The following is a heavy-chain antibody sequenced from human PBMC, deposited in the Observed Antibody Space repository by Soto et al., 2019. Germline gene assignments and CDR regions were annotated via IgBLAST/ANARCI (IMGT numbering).Heavy chain of an antibody. CDR3: ARTNRILDDFDI. D-gene: IGHD2-15*01. Sequence: EVQLVESGGGLVQPGGSLRLSCAAAGFTFSSNDMNWVRQAPGKGLEWVSYISSSSSPIYYADSVRGRFTISRDNAKNSLYLQMNSLRAEDTAVYYCARTNRILDDFDIWGQGTMVTVSS. CDR1: GFTFSSND. CDR2: ISSSSSPI. J-gene: IGHJ3*02. V-gene: IGHV3-48*01.